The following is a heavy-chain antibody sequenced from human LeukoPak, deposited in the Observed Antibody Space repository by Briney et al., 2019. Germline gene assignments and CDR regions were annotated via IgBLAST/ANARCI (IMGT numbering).Heavy chain of an antibody. CDR2: IYYSGSA. V-gene: IGHV4-39*01. J-gene: IGHJ4*02. CDR1: GGSFSSISYY. CDR3: ASHSVVGDNQWGRGCYFDY. D-gene: IGHD1-14*01. Sequence: SHTLSLTWTVSGGSFSSISYYWGRIRQPPGKGLEWIGRIYYSGSACYNPSFKSRVTISVDTSKHQSSLTLSSVPAADTAVYYCASHSVVGDNQWGRGCYFDYWGQGTLVTVSS.